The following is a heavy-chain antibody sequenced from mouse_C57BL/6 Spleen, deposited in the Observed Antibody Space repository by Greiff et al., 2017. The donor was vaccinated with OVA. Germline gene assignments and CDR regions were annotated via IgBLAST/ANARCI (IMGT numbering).Heavy chain of an antibody. J-gene: IGHJ2*01. V-gene: IGHV14-2*01. D-gene: IGHD2-12*01. CDR3: ARGAYYNHDDRDFDY. CDR2: IDPEDGDT. CDR1: GFNIKDYY. Sequence: EVQLQQAGAELVKPGASVKLSCTASGFNIKDYYMHWVKQRTEQGLEWIGRIDPEDGDTKYAPKFQGKATITADTSSNTAYLQLSSLTSQDTAVYYCARGAYYNHDDRDFDYWGQGTTLTVSS.